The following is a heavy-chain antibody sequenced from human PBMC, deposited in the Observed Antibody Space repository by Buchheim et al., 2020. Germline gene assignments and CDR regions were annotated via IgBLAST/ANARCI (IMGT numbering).Heavy chain of an antibody. CDR2: IYYSGST. V-gene: IGHV4-59*01. CDR1: GGSISSYY. CDR3: ARAQQLVRSYYYYYGMDV. D-gene: IGHD6-13*01. J-gene: IGHJ6*02. Sequence: QVQLQESGPGLVKPSETLSLTCTVSGGSISSYYWSWIRQPPGKGLEWIGYIYYSGSTNYNPSLKSRVTISVDTSKKQLSLKLSSVTAADTAVYYCARAQQLVRSYYYYYGMDVWGQGTT.